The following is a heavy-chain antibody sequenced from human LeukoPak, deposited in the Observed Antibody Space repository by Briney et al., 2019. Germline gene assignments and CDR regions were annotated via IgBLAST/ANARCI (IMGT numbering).Heavy chain of an antibody. CDR1: GGSISSGDYY. CDR2: IYYSGST. CDR3: AREIVVVPAAHYFDY. D-gene: IGHD2-2*01. J-gene: IGHJ4*02. V-gene: IGHV4-30-4*01. Sequence: SETLSFTCTVSGGSISSGDYYWSWIRQPPGKGLEWIGYIYYSGSTYYNPSLKSRVTISVDTSKNQFSLKLSSVTAADTAVYYCAREIVVVPAAHYFDYWGQGTLVTVSS.